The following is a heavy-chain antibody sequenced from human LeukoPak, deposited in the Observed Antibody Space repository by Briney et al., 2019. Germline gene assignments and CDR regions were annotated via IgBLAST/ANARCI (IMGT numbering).Heavy chain of an antibody. Sequence: ASVKVSCKASGYTFTSYGISWVRQAPGQGLEWMGWMNPNSGNTGYAQKFQGRVTMTRNTSISTAYMELSSLRSEDTAVYYCARRYCSSTSCSQSHFDYWGQGTLVTVSS. J-gene: IGHJ4*02. CDR3: ARRYCSSTSCSQSHFDY. D-gene: IGHD2-2*01. CDR2: MNPNSGNT. V-gene: IGHV1-8*02. CDR1: GYTFTSYG.